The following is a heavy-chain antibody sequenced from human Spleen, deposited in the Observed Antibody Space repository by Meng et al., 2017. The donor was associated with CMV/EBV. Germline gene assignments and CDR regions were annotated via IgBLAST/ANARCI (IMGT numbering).Heavy chain of an antibody. D-gene: IGHD5-18*01. Sequence: GGSLRLSCAASGFTFSSYWMSWVRQAPGKGLEWVANIKQDGSEKYYVDSVKGRFTISRDNAKNSLYLQMNSLRAEDTAVYYCAREGYSYGYGCGWFDPWGQGTLVTVSS. CDR3: AREGYSYGYGCGWFDP. J-gene: IGHJ5*02. V-gene: IGHV3-7*01. CDR1: GFTFSSYW. CDR2: IKQDGSEK.